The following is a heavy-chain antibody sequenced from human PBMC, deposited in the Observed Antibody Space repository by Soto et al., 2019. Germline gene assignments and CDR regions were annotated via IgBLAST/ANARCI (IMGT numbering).Heavy chain of an antibody. J-gene: IGHJ5*02. D-gene: IGHD4-17*01. CDR2: IYPSDSTT. Sequence: LGESLKISCKGSGYSFTNYWIAWVRQMPGKSLEYMGIIYPSDSTTRYSPSFQGQVTISADKSISTAYLQWNSLKASDTAMYYCARHGFYGDYSSNYFDPWGQGTLVTVSS. CDR1: GYSFTNYW. CDR3: ARHGFYGDYSSNYFDP. V-gene: IGHV5-51*01.